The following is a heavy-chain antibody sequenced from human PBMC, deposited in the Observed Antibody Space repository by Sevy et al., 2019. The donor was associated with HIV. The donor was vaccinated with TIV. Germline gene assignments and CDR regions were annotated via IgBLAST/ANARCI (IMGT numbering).Heavy chain of an antibody. D-gene: IGHD1-26*01. V-gene: IGHV3-30*03. CDR3: CNGAGGRDWGGFDY. CDR1: GFTFSDYG. J-gene: IGHJ4*02. Sequence: GGSLRLSCEVSGFTFSDYGMHWVRQAPGKGLEWLAVISYDGSDIYYPDSVEGRFTVSRDNSKNTLYLQMNSLRPEDTAVYYCCNGAGGRDWGGFDYWGQGTLVTVSS. CDR2: ISYDGSDI.